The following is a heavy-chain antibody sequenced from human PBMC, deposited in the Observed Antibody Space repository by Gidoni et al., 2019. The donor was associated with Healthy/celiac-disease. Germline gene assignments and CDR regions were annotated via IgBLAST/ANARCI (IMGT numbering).Heavy chain of an antibody. CDR1: GGSFSGYC. V-gene: IGHV4-34*01. CDR3: ASVDTAMPIGFDY. CDR2: INHSGST. Sequence: QVQLQQWGAGLLKPSETLSLTCAVYGGSFSGYCWSWIRQPPGKGLEWIGEINHSGSTNYNPSLKSRVTISVDTSKNQFSLKLSSVTAADTAVYYCASVDTAMPIGFDYWGQGTLVTVSS. J-gene: IGHJ4*02. D-gene: IGHD5-18*01.